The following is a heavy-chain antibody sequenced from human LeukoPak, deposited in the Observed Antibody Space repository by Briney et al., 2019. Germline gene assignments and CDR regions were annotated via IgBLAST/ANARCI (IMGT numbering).Heavy chain of an antibody. CDR1: AFTFSSYS. CDR3: ARDLGKRAFDI. CDR2: ISSSSSYI. D-gene: IGHD3-10*01. V-gene: IGHV3-21*01. J-gene: IGHJ3*02. Sequence: GGSLRLSCAASAFTFSSYSMNWVRHAPGKGLEWVSSISSSSSYIYYADSVKGRFTISRDNAKNSLYLQMNSLRAEDTAVYYCARDLGKRAFDIWGQGTMVTVSS.